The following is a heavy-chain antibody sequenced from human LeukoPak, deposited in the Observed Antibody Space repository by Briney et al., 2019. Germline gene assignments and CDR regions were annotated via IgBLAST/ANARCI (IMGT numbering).Heavy chain of an antibody. CDR2: IYYSGST. D-gene: IGHD3-22*01. J-gene: IGHJ4*02. V-gene: IGHV4-59*06. Sequence: PSETLSLTCTVSGGSISSYYWSWIRQHPGKGLEWIGYIYYSGSTYYNPSLKSRVTISVDTSKNQFSLKLSSVTAADTAVYYCARDRINYYDSSGYKRGYYFDYWGQGTLVTVSS. CDR1: GGSISSYY. CDR3: ARDRINYYDSSGYKRGYYFDY.